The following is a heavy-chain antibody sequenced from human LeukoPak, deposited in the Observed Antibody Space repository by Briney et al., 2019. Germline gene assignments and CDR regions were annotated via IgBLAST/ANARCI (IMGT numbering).Heavy chain of an antibody. Sequence: QPGGTLRLYCSASGFTFSSHWMGRVRQAPGKGLEWVANINQHGSEKYYVDSMKGRFAISRDNARNSLYLQLNSLRAEDTAVYYCERAGYGCALDYWGQGTLVTVSS. CDR2: INQHGSEK. V-gene: IGHV3-7*03. D-gene: IGHD4-17*01. CDR1: GFTFSSHW. J-gene: IGHJ4*02. CDR3: ERAGYGCALDY.